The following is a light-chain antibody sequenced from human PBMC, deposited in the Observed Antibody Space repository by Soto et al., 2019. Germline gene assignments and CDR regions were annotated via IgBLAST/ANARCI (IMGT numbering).Light chain of an antibody. V-gene: IGKV3-15*01. CDR1: QSVTNS. CDR2: DTS. J-gene: IGKJ1*01. Sequence: ENVLTQSPGTLSLSPGERATLSCRASQSVTNSFFAWYQQKPGQAPRLLIYDTSTRAPGISARFSGSGSGTEFTLTISSLQSEDFAVYYCQEYIQWPPGMFGPGTTVDIK. CDR3: QEYIQWPPGM.